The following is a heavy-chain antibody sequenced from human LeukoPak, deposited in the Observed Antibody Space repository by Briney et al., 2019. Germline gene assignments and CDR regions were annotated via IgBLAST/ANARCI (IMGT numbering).Heavy chain of an antibody. CDR1: GFTFSSCA. J-gene: IGHJ6*02. V-gene: IGHV3-30*09. CDR2: ISSDGSDR. Sequence: GRSLRLSCAVSGFTFSSCAMYWVRQAPGKGLEWVALISSDGSDRYYADSVKGRFAISRDNSKNTLYLQANSLRAEDTAVYYCARDSETETGWYYYGMDVWGQGTTVTVSS. CDR3: ARDSETETGWYYYGMDV. D-gene: IGHD1-1*01.